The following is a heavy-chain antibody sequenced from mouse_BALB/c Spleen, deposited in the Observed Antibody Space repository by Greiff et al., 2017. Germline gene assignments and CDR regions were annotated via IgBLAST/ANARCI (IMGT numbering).Heavy chain of an antibody. D-gene: IGHD1-1*01. J-gene: IGHJ4*01. CDR3: ARRWYYGRYAMDY. CDR1: GFTFSSYG. V-gene: IGHV5-6*02. CDR2: ISSGGSYT. Sequence: EVKLVESGGDLVKPGGSLKLSCAASGFTFSSYGMSWVRQTPDKRLEWVATISSGGSYTYYPDSVKGRFTISRDNAKNTLYLQMSSLKSEDTAMYYCARRWYYGRYAMDYWGQGTSVTVSS.